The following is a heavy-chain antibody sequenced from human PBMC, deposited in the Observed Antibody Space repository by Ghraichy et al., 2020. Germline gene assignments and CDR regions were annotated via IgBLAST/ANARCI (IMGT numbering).Heavy chain of an antibody. J-gene: IGHJ5*02. CDR2: IYYSGST. D-gene: IGHD3-10*01. CDR3: ARARRQALWFGEEDPNWFDP. CDR1: GGSISSGGYY. V-gene: IGHV4-31*03. Sequence: SETLSLTCTVSGGSISSGGYYWSWIRQHPGKGLEWIGYIYYSGSTYYNPSLKSRVTISVDTSKNQFSLKLSSVTAADTAVYYCARARRQALWFGEEDPNWFDPWGQGTLVTVSS.